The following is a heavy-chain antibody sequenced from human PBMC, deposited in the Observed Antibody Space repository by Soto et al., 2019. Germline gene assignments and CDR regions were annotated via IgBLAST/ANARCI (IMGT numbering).Heavy chain of an antibody. D-gene: IGHD1-1*01. Sequence: GGSLRLSCAASGFTFSSYAMHWVRQAPGKGLEWVAVISYDGSNKYYADSVKGRFTISRDNSKNTLYLQMNSLRAEDTAVYYCARDVSKRAIPPKRSYWGQGTLVTVSS. J-gene: IGHJ4*02. V-gene: IGHV3-30-3*01. CDR1: GFTFSSYA. CDR2: ISYDGSNK. CDR3: ARDVSKRAIPPKRSY.